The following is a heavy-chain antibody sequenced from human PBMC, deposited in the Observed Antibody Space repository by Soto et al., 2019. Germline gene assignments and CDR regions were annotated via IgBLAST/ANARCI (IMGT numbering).Heavy chain of an antibody. V-gene: IGHV2-26*01. Sequence: QVTLKESGPVLVKPTETLTLTCTVSGFSLSNARMGVSWIRQPPGKALEWLAHIFSKDEKSYSTSLKSRLTIYKATSKSQVVLTMTNMDPVDTATYYCARIPGRSGWSVLWYFDLWGRGTLVTVSS. J-gene: IGHJ2*01. CDR3: ARIPGRSGWSVLWYFDL. CDR2: IFSKDEK. D-gene: IGHD6-19*01. CDR1: GFSLSNARMG.